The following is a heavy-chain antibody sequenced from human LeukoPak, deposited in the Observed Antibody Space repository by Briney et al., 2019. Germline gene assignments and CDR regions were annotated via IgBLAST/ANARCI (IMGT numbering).Heavy chain of an antibody. CDR1: GGSFSGYY. D-gene: IGHD3-22*01. J-gene: IGHJ4*02. Sequence: SETLSLTCAVSGGSFSGYYWSWIRQPPGKGLEWIGEINHCGSTNYNPSLKSRVTISVDTSKNQFSLKLSSLTAADTAVYYCARARAHLKYYYDSSGYYYFDYWGQGTLVTVSS. CDR3: ARARAHLKYYYDSSGYYYFDY. V-gene: IGHV4-34*01. CDR2: INHCGST.